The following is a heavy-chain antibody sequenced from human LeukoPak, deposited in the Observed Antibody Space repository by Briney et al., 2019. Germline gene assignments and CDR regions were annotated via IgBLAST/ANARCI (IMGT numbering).Heavy chain of an antibody. CDR1: GYSISSGYY. CDR3: ARKPRGPYSGNDWGLVLNWFDP. CDR2: IYYSGST. D-gene: IGHD5-12*01. V-gene: IGHV4-38-2*02. Sequence: SETLSLTCTVSGYSISSGYYWGWIRQPPGKGLEWIGSIYYSGSTYYNPSLKSRVTISVDTSKNQFSLKLSSVTAADTAVYYCARKPRGPYSGNDWGLVLNWFDPWGQGTLVTVSS. J-gene: IGHJ5*02.